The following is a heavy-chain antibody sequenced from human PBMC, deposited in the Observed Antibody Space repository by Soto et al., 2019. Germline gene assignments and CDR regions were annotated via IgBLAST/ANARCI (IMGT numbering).Heavy chain of an antibody. CDR2: ISYDGSNK. V-gene: IGHV3-30*18. J-gene: IGHJ4*02. CDR3: AKAPSARSSGQGDNYFDY. Sequence: QVQLVESGGGVVQPGRSLRLSCAASGFTFSSYGMHWVRQAPGKGLEWVAVISYDGSNKYYADSVKGRFTISRDNSKNTLYLQMNSLRAEDTAVYYCAKAPSARSSGQGDNYFDYWGQGTLVTVSS. D-gene: IGHD6-19*01. CDR1: GFTFSSYG.